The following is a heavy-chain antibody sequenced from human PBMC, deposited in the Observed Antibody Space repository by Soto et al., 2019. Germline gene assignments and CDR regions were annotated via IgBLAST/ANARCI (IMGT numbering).Heavy chain of an antibody. J-gene: IGHJ6*02. CDR1: GYTFTSYG. Sequence: ASVKVSCKASGYTFTSYGISWVRQAPGQGLEWMGWISAYNGNTNYAQKLQGRVTMTTDTSTSTAYMELRSLRSDDTAVYYCAREAYCGGDCYYYYYYGMDVWGQGTTVTVS. CDR3: AREAYCGGDCYYYYYYGMDV. CDR2: ISAYNGNT. D-gene: IGHD2-21*02. V-gene: IGHV1-18*01.